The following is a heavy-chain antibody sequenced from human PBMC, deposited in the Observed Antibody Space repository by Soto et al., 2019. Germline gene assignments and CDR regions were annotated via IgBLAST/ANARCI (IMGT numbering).Heavy chain of an antibody. CDR3: ARVRGYSSEFDY. CDR2: IYSSGST. CDR1: GGSISSYY. D-gene: IGHD6-19*01. Sequence: SETLSLTCTVSGGSISSYYWSWIRQPPGKGLEWIGYIYSSGSTNYNPSLKSRVTISVDTSKNQFSLKLSSVTAADTAVYYCARVRGYSSEFDYWGQGTLVTVSS. V-gene: IGHV4-59*01. J-gene: IGHJ4*02.